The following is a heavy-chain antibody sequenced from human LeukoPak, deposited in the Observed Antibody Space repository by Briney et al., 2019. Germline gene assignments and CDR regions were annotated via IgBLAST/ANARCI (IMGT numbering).Heavy chain of an antibody. CDR2: INWNGGST. CDR1: GFTFDDYG. Sequence: GGSLRLSCAASGFTFDDYGMSWVRQAPGKGLEWVSGINWNGGSTGYADSVKGRFTISRDNAKNFLYLQMNSLRAEDTALYYCARDYGSGEDGDYWGQGTLVTVSS. V-gene: IGHV3-20*04. J-gene: IGHJ4*02. D-gene: IGHD3-10*01. CDR3: ARDYGSGEDGDY.